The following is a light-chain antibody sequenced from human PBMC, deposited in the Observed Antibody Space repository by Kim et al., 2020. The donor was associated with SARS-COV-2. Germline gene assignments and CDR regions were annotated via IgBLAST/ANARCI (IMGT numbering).Light chain of an antibody. V-gene: IGKV1-39*01. Sequence: GDRFTITLRASQYMSSDLNWYLQKPGKAPKLLIYAAYTLQSGVPPRFSGSGSGTDFTLTINNLQPEDFATFYCHQSYTFPQTFGQGTKVDIK. J-gene: IGKJ1*01. CDR2: AAY. CDR1: QYMSSD. CDR3: HQSYTFPQT.